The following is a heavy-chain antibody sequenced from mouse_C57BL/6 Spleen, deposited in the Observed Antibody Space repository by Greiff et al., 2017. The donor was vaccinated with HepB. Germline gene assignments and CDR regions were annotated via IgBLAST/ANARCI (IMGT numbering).Heavy chain of an antibody. CDR2: ISSGSSTI. Sequence: EVQRVESGGGLVKPGGSLKLSCAASGFTFSDYGMHWVRQAPEKGLEWVAYISSGSSTIYYADTVKGRFTISRDNAKNTLFLQMTSLRSEDTAMYYCASADSSGYGAYWGQGTLVTVSA. CDR1: GFTFSDYG. D-gene: IGHD3-2*02. V-gene: IGHV5-17*01. J-gene: IGHJ3*01. CDR3: ASADSSGYGAY.